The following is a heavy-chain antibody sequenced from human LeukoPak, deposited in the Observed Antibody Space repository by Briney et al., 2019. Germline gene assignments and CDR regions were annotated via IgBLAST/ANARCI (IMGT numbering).Heavy chain of an antibody. CDR1: GFTFSDYY. Sequence: GGSLRLSCAASGFTFSDYYMSWIRQAPGKGLEWISYISNSGFNAYYADSVKGRFTISRDNSKNTLYLQMNNLRAEDTAIYYCAKNWGDDWGQGNLVTVSS. V-gene: IGHV3-11*01. D-gene: IGHD3-16*01. J-gene: IGHJ4*02. CDR2: ISNSGFNA. CDR3: AKNWGDD.